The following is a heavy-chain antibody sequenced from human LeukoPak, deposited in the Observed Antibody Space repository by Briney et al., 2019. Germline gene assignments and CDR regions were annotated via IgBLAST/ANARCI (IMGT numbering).Heavy chain of an antibody. Sequence: SLRLSRAASGFTFDDYAMHWVRQAPGKGLEWVSGISWKSDSIGYADSVKGRFTISRDNAKNSLYLQMNSLRAEDTALYYCAKDILKGGGRPRDAFDIWGQGTMVTVSS. CDR2: ISWKSDSI. D-gene: IGHD2-15*01. V-gene: IGHV3-9*01. CDR3: AKDILKGGGRPRDAFDI. J-gene: IGHJ3*02. CDR1: GFTFDDYA.